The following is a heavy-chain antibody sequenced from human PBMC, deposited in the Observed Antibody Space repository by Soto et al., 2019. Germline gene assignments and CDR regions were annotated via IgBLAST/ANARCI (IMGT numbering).Heavy chain of an antibody. CDR2: ISYSGST. V-gene: IGHV4-59*11. Sequence: SETLSLTCTVSGGSMSSHYWTWLRQPPGKGLEWIGYISYSGSTYYNPSLKSRVTISADTSRNQSSLKLSSVIAADTAVYYCARADPDASVGYWGQGTLVTVSS. J-gene: IGHJ4*02. D-gene: IGHD3-16*01. CDR3: ARADPDASVGY. CDR1: GGSMSSHY.